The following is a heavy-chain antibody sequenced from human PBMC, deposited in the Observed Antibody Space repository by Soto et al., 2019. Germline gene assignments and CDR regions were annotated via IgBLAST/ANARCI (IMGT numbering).Heavy chain of an antibody. Sequence: SETLSLTCTVSGFSINSYYWSWIRQPPGGGPEWIGYIYYSGSTNYSPSLKSRVTMSLDTSKNQFSLKLSSVTAADTAVYYCARGGHGFDYWGQGILVTVSS. D-gene: IGHD2-8*01. CDR1: GFSINSYY. CDR2: IYYSGST. J-gene: IGHJ4*01. V-gene: IGHV4-59*01. CDR3: ARGGHGFDY.